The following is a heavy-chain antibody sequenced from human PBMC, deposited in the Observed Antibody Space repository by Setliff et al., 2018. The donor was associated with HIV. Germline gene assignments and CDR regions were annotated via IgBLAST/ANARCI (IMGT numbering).Heavy chain of an antibody. CDR3: ARAAVAGPRRKLDY. D-gene: IGHD6-19*01. CDR1: GYTFTSFG. V-gene: IGHV1-18*01. CDR2: ISAYNGNT. Sequence: GASVKVSCKASGYTFTSFGISWVRQAPGQGLEWMGRISAYNGNTDHAQRLQGRVTMTTDTSTRTAYMELRSLRSDDTAVYYCARAAVAGPRRKLDYWGQGTLVTVS. J-gene: IGHJ4*02.